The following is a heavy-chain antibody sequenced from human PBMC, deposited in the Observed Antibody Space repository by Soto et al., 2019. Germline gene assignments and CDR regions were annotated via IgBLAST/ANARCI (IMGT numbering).Heavy chain of an antibody. V-gene: IGHV5-51*01. Sequence: GESLKISCTVSADSFPTYWIGWVRQMPGKGLEWMGVIYPGDSDTRYSPSFEGQVSISADKSTSTAHLQWDSLKASDTAIYYCARDPSRTGYWGQGTLVTV. CDR1: ADSFPTYW. CDR2: IYPGDSDT. J-gene: IGHJ4*02. CDR3: ARDPSRTGY.